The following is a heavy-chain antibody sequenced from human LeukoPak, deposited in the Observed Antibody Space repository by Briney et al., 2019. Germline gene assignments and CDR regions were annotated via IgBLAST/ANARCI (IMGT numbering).Heavy chain of an antibody. CDR2: INHSGST. V-gene: IGHV4-34*01. J-gene: IGHJ4*02. Sequence: SETLSPTCAVYGGSFSGYYWSWIRQPPGKGLEWIGEINHSGSTNYNPSLKSRVTISVDTSKNQFSLKLSSVTAADTAVYYCARGQYGSGSYYNDYWGQGTLVTVSS. CDR1: GGSFSGYY. D-gene: IGHD3-10*01. CDR3: ARGQYGSGSYYNDY.